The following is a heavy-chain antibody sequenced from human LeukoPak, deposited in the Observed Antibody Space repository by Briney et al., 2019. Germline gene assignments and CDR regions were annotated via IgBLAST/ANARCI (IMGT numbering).Heavy chain of an antibody. V-gene: IGHV3-48*02. J-gene: IGHJ4*02. Sequence: GGSLRLSCAASGFTFSSYSINWVRQAPGKGLEWVSYISSSSSTIYYADSVKGRFTISRDNAKNSLYLQMNSLRDEDTAVYYCARDEPLSITMVRGLFDYWGQGTLVTVSS. CDR3: ARDEPLSITMVRGLFDY. D-gene: IGHD3-10*01. CDR1: GFTFSSYS. CDR2: ISSSSSTI.